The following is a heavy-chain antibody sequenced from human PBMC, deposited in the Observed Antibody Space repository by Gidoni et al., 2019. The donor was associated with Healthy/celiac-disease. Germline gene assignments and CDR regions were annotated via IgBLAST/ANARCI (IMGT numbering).Heavy chain of an antibody. D-gene: IGHD2-2*01. CDR2: IYYSGST. CDR1: GGSISSSSYY. CDR3: ARHGDYLTPVPAAMGGSGWFDP. Sequence: QLQLQESGPGLVKPSETLSLTCTVSGGSISSSSYYWGWLRQPPGKGLEWIGSIYYSGSTYYNPSLKSRVTISVDTSKNQCSLKLSSVTAADTAVYYCARHGDYLTPVPAAMGGSGWFDPWGQGTLVTVSS. V-gene: IGHV4-39*01. J-gene: IGHJ5*02.